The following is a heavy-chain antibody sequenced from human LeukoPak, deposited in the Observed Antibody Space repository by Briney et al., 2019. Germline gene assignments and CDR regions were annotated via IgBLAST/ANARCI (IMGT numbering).Heavy chain of an antibody. CDR1: GGSISSHY. D-gene: IGHD6-13*01. CDR2: IYYSGST. J-gene: IGHJ4*02. Sequence: SETLSLTCTVSGGSISSHYWSWIRQPPGKGLEWIGYIYYSGSTNYNPSLKSRVTISVDTSKNQFSLKLSSVTAADTAVYYCARGFTGSSSWYDYWGQGTLVTVSS. CDR3: ARGFTGSSSWYDY. V-gene: IGHV4-59*08.